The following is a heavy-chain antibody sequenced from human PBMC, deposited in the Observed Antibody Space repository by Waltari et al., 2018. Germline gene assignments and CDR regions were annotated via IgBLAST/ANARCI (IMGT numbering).Heavy chain of an antibody. D-gene: IGHD6-13*01. Sequence: QVQLQQWGAGLLKPSETLSPTCAVYGGSFSGYSWSWIRQPPGKGLEWIGEINHSGSTNYNPSLKSRVTISEDTSKNQFSLKLSSVTAADTAVYYCARGLYSSPPKPLDYWGQGTLVTVSS. CDR3: ARGLYSSPPKPLDY. V-gene: IGHV4-34*01. CDR2: INHSGST. CDR1: GGSFSGYS. J-gene: IGHJ4*02.